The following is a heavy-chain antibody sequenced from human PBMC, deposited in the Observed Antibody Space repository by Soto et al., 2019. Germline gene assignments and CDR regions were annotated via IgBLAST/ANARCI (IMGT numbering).Heavy chain of an antibody. CDR3: ARDKAGLGGYFIVEIDY. V-gene: IGHV3-33*08. CDR1: GFTFSSYG. D-gene: IGHD3-22*01. CDR2: IWYDGSNK. J-gene: IGHJ4*02. Sequence: GGSLRLSCAASGFTFSSYGMHWVRQAPGKGLEWVAVIWYDGSNKYYADSVKGRFTISRDNSKNTLYLQMNSLRAEDTAVYYCARDKAGLGGYFIVEIDYWGQGTLVTVSS.